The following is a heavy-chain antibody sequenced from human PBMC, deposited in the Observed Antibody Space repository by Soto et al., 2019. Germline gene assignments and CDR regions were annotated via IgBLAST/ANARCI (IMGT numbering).Heavy chain of an antibody. D-gene: IGHD4-4*01. V-gene: IGHV3-48*02. J-gene: IGHJ6*02. CDR3: ARPEKTTAYYYYAMDV. Sequence: TGGSLRLSCAASGFTFRDFDMYWVRQAPGKGLEWLSYISSGSGTIYYADSVKGRFTISRDNAKNSLYLQMNSPRDEDTAVYYCARPEKTTAYYYYAMDVWGQGTTVTVSS. CDR1: GFTFRDFD. CDR2: ISSGSGTI.